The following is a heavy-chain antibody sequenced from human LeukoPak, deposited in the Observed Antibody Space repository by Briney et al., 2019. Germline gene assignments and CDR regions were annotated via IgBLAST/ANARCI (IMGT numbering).Heavy chain of an antibody. Sequence: PGGSLRLSCAASGFTFSSYGMHWVRQAPGKGLEWVAVISYDGSNKYYADSVKGRFTISRDNSKNTLYLQMNSLRAEDTAVYYCARGARYGSYPDYWGQGTLVTVSS. CDR2: ISYDGSNK. V-gene: IGHV3-30*03. CDR3: ARGARYGSYPDY. CDR1: GFTFSSYG. D-gene: IGHD1-26*01. J-gene: IGHJ4*02.